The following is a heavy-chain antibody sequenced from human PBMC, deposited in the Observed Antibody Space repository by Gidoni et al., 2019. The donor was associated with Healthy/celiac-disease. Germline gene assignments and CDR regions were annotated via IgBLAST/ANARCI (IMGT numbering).Heavy chain of an antibody. V-gene: IGHV4-39*01. CDR2: IYYSVST. J-gene: IGHJ5*02. CDR1: GGSIRSSSYY. CDR3: ARHASVNWFDP. Sequence: QLQLQESGPGLVKPSETLSLTCTVPGGSIRSSSYYWGWIRQPPWKGMKWIGSIYYSVSTYYNPSLKSRVTISVDTSKNQFSLKLSSVTAADTAVYYCARHASVNWFDPWGQGTLVTVSS.